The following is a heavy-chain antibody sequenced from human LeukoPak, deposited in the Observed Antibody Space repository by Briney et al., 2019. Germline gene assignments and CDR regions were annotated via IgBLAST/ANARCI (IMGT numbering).Heavy chain of an antibody. J-gene: IGHJ4*02. CDR1: AASISSSSYY. CDR2: IYYRGST. D-gene: IGHD2-15*01. CDR3: ARVLRTVVVAALDY. V-gene: IGHV4-39*01. Sequence: SQTLSLTCTLSAASISSSSYYWGWIRQPPGKGLQRIVGIYYRGSTYYNPSLKSRVTISVDTSKNQFSLKLSSVTAADTAVYYCARVLRTVVVAALDYWGQGTLVTVSS.